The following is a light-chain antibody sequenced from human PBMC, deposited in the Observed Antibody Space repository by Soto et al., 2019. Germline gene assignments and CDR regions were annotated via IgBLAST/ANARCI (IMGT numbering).Light chain of an antibody. J-gene: IGLJ1*01. V-gene: IGLV2-14*01. CDR3: GSDTTSSNYV. Sequence: QSVLTQPASVSGSPGQSITISCTGTSSDIDAYNYVSWYQQHPGKAPTLMIYDVSNRPSGISNRFSGSKSGNTASLTISGLQAEDEADYYCGSDTTSSNYVFGTGTKGTVL. CDR1: SSDIDAYNY. CDR2: DVS.